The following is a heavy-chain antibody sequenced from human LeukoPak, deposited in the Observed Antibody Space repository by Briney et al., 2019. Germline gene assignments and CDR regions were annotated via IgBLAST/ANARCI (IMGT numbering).Heavy chain of an antibody. V-gene: IGHV4-39*01. D-gene: IGHD6-19*01. J-gene: IGHJ4*02. Sequence: SGTLSLTRTVSIVCLTGSSYYGGWARHPPGGWLEWIGEIYHSGSTNYNPSLKSRVTISVDTSKNQFSLKLSSVTAADTAVYYCARYSSGWSTLDYWGQGTLVTVSS. CDR3: ARYSSGWSTLDY. CDR1: IVCLTGSSYY. CDR2: IYHSGST.